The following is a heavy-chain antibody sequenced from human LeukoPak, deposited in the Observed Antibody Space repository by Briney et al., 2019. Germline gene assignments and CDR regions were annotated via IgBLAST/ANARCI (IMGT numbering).Heavy chain of an antibody. Sequence: SETLSLTCTVSGSSISSYYWSWIRQPPGKGLEWIGYIYYSGSTNYNPSLKSRVTMSVDTSKNQFSLNLKSVTPEDTAVYYCARNLIPEQLVLNFWGQGTLVTVSS. J-gene: IGHJ4*02. CDR3: ARNLIPEQLVLNF. CDR1: GSSISSYY. CDR2: IYYSGST. D-gene: IGHD6-13*01. V-gene: IGHV4-59*01.